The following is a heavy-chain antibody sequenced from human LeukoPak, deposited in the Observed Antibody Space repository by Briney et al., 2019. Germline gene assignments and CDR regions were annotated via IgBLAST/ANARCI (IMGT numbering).Heavy chain of an antibody. Sequence: SETLSLTCAVYGGSFSGYYWSWIRQPPGKGLEWIGEINHSGSTNYNPSLKSRVTISVDTSKNQFSLKLSSVTAADTAVYYCARAGLRYFDWLSYYFDYWGQGTLVTVSS. V-gene: IGHV4-34*01. CDR3: ARAGLRYFDWLSYYFDY. D-gene: IGHD3-9*01. CDR1: GGSFSGYY. J-gene: IGHJ4*02. CDR2: INHSGST.